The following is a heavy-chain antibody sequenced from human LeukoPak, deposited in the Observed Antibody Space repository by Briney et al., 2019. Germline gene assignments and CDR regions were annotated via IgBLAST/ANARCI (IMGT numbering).Heavy chain of an antibody. Sequence: GGSLRLSCAASGFTFSGSAMHWVRQASRKGLEWVGRIRSKANSYATAYAASVKGRFTISRDDSKNTAYLQMNSLKTEDTAVYYCTRPLISDYGDYVNYWGQGTLVTVSS. CDR2: IRSKANSYAT. D-gene: IGHD4-17*01. CDR1: GFTFSGSA. J-gene: IGHJ4*02. CDR3: TRPLISDYGDYVNY. V-gene: IGHV3-73*01.